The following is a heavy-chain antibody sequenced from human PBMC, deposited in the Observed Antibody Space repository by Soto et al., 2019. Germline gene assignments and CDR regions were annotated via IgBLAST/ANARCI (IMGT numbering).Heavy chain of an antibody. V-gene: IGHV3-15*01. D-gene: IGHD3-9*01. CDR2: IKSKTDGGTT. CDR1: GFTFSNAW. Sequence: GGSLRLSCAASGFTFSNAWMSWVRQAPGKGLEWVGRIKSKTDGGTTDYAAPVKGRFTISRDDSKNTLYLQMNSLKTEDTAVYYCTTQTIRYFDWLLNDPLYYFDYWGQGTLVTVSS. J-gene: IGHJ4*02. CDR3: TTQTIRYFDWLLNDPLYYFDY.